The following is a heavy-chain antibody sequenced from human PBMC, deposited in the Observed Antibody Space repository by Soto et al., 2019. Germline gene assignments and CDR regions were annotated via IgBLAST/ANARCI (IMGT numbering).Heavy chain of an antibody. D-gene: IGHD3-10*01. Sequence: DVRLAESGGGLVQPGGSLRLSCTTSGFSFASFAMTWVRQAPGKGLEWVATISGSDGKTYYADSVKGRFSISRDTSRNPLYIKINSLRADDTAIYSCAKWSSLDYWGQGTGVTVPP. V-gene: IGHV3-23*04. CDR3: AKWSSLDY. CDR1: GFSFASFA. J-gene: IGHJ4*02. CDR2: ISGSDGKT.